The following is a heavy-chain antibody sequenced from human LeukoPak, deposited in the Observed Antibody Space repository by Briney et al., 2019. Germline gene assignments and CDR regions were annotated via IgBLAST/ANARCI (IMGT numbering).Heavy chain of an antibody. D-gene: IGHD3-9*01. J-gene: IGHJ4*02. Sequence: SETLSLTCTVSGGSISSSSFYWGWIRQPLGKGLEWIGTIYYSGRTYYNPSLKSRVTISEDTSKNQFSLKLSSVTAADTAVYYCARGGGYDILTGYDAFDYWGQGTLVTVSS. CDR2: IYYSGRT. CDR3: ARGGGYDILTGYDAFDY. CDR1: GGSISSSSFY. V-gene: IGHV4-39*07.